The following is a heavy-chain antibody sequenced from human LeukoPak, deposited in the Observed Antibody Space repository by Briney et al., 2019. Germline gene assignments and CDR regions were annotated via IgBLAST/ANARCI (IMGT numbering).Heavy chain of an antibody. CDR1: GYSISSGYY. V-gene: IGHV3-23*01. J-gene: IGHJ6*03. Sequence: ETLSLTCTVSGYSISSGYYWVWIRQPPGKGLEWVSAISGSGDSTYYADSVKGRFTISRDNSKNTLYLQMNSLRAEDTAVYYCAKDPRDYFGSGRYYYYYMDVWGKGTTVTISS. CDR3: AKDPRDYFGSGRYYYYYMDV. D-gene: IGHD3-10*01. CDR2: ISGSGDST.